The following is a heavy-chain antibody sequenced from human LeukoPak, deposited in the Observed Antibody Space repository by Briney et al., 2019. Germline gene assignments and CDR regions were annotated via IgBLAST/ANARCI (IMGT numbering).Heavy chain of an antibody. D-gene: IGHD1-26*01. CDR3: AREDVGRSPDY. J-gene: IGHJ4*02. V-gene: IGHV3-48*03. Sequence: GGSLRLSCAASGFALSSYEMNWVRQAPGKGQEWFAFISANGATIYSAESVRGRFTISRDTATNSLYLQMSSLRVEDTAVYYCAREDVGRSPDYWGQGTLVAVSS. CDR1: GFALSSYE. CDR2: ISANGATI.